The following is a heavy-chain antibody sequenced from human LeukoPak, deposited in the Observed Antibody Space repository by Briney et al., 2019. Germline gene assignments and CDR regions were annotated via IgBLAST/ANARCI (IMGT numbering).Heavy chain of an antibody. CDR2: IWYDGSNK. Sequence: GGSLRLSCAASGFTFSSYGMHWVRQAPGKGLEWVAVIWYDGSNKYYADSVKGRFTISRDNSKNTLYLQMNSLRAEDTAVYYCARGSYGSGSYYNLHLDYWGQGTLVTVSS. D-gene: IGHD3-10*01. V-gene: IGHV3-33*01. CDR1: GFTFSSYG. J-gene: IGHJ4*02. CDR3: ARGSYGSGSYYNLHLDY.